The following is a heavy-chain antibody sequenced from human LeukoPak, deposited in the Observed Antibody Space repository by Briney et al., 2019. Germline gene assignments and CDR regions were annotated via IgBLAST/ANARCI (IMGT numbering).Heavy chain of an antibody. CDR3: VRDMNTVTTCYLQF. Sequence: PGGSLRLSCVGSGFTFDDYDMAWVRLRPGKGLEWVSSISRTSRHKYYSDSVKGRFTISRDDAENSLFLQMDSLRAEDTAIYYCVRDMNTVTTCYLQFWGQGTLVTVSS. CDR2: ISRTSRHK. J-gene: IGHJ1*01. V-gene: IGHV3-21*01. D-gene: IGHD1-1*01. CDR1: GFTFDDYD.